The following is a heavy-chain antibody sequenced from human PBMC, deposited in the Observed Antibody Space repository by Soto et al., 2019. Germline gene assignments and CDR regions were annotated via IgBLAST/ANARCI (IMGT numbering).Heavy chain of an antibody. J-gene: IGHJ6*03. CDR1: GGSISSYY. Sequence: PSETLSLTCTVSGGSISSYYWSWIRQPPGKGLEWIGYIYYSGSTNYNPSLKSRVTISVDTSKNQFSLKLSSVTAADTAVYYCARLLTYYDFWSGYKSRDYYYMDVWGKGTTVTVSS. V-gene: IGHV4-59*08. D-gene: IGHD3-3*01. CDR3: ARLLTYYDFWSGYKSRDYYYMDV. CDR2: IYYSGST.